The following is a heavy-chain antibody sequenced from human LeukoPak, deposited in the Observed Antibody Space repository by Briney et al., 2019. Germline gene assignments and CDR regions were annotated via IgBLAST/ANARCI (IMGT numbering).Heavy chain of an antibody. CDR1: GGSISTYY. Sequence: PSETLSLTCTVSGGSISTYYWSWVRQAPGKGLEWIGYVYYSGSTNYNPSLKSRVTISVDTSKNQFSLKLSSVTAADTAVYYCARLTMVRGVVIVDYWGQGTLVTVSS. D-gene: IGHD3-10*01. CDR2: VYYSGST. V-gene: IGHV4-59*01. CDR3: ARLTMVRGVVIVDY. J-gene: IGHJ4*02.